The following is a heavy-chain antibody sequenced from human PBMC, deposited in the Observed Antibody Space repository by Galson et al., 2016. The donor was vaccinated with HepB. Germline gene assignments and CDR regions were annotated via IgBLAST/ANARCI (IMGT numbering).Heavy chain of an antibody. Sequence: SVKVSCKASGYNFYSFAIYWVRQAPGQRPEWMGWINAGNGNTICSHIFKGRVTFTRDTSANTVYMELSSLTSEDTAIYYCARRYCSGGSCLPDPWGQGTLVTVSS. CDR2: INAGNGNT. CDR1: GYNFYSFA. V-gene: IGHV1-3*01. J-gene: IGHJ5*02. CDR3: ARRYCSGGSCLPDP. D-gene: IGHD2-15*01.